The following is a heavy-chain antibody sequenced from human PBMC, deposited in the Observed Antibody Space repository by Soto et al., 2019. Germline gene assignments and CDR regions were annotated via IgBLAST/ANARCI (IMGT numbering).Heavy chain of an antibody. D-gene: IGHD3-3*01. V-gene: IGHV1-2*04. CDR2: INPNSGGT. CDR1: GYTFTGYY. CDR3: ARDEERSSGFLGEYYYYYGMDV. J-gene: IGHJ6*02. Sequence: ASVKVSCKASGYTFTGYYMHWVRQAPGQGLEGMGWINPNSGGTNYAQKFQGWVTMTRDTSTSTAYMELSSLRSEDTAVYYCARDEERSSGFLGEYYYYYGMDVWGQGTTVTVSS.